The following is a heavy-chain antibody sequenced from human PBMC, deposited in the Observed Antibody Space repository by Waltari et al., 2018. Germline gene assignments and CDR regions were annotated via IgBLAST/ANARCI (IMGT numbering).Heavy chain of an antibody. CDR3: ARWIYYGSGSRKPGNWYFDL. J-gene: IGHJ2*01. CDR1: GGSFSGYY. V-gene: IGHV4-34*01. D-gene: IGHD3-10*01. CDR2: INQNGST. Sequence: QVQLQQWGAGLLKPSETLSLTCAVYGGSFSGYYWSWIRQPPGKGLEWIGEINQNGSTNYNPSLKSRVTISVDTSKNQFSLKLSSVTAADTAVYYCARWIYYGSGSRKPGNWYFDLWGRGTLVTVSS.